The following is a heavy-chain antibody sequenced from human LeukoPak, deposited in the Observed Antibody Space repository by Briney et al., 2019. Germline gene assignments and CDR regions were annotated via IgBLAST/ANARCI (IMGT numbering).Heavy chain of an antibody. CDR1: GFTFSSYS. CDR3: AKDPTHFRVWDDYDNTRLNY. CDR2: TRYDGNNK. V-gene: IGHV3-30*02. Sequence: GGSLRLSCAASGFTFSSYSMHWVRQAPGKGLEWVAFTRYDGNNKYYADSVKGRFTISRDNSKNTVYLQMNSLRAEDTAVYYCAKDPTHFRVWDDYDNTRLNYWGQGTLVTVSS. D-gene: IGHD3-22*01. J-gene: IGHJ4*02.